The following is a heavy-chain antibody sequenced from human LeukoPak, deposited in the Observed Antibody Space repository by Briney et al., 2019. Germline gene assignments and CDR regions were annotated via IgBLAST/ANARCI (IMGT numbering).Heavy chain of an antibody. D-gene: IGHD2-21*01. V-gene: IGHV4-4*07. CDR3: ARGGSSDWYPLMK. J-gene: IGHJ4*02. CDR1: GGSMTNYY. Sequence: SETLSLTCTVSGGSMTNYYWHWIRQPAGKGLEWIGHIYGNGNTDFNPSLNSRVTISLGKSQNQFSLQLKSVTAADTAVYYCARGGSSDWYPLMKWGQGILVTVSS. CDR2: IYGNGNT.